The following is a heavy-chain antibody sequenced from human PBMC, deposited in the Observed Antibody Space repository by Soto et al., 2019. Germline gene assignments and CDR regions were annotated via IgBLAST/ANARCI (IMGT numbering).Heavy chain of an antibody. J-gene: IGHJ6*02. D-gene: IGHD2-2*01. CDR1: GFTVSSNY. CDR2: IYSGGST. Sequence: GGSLRLSCAASGFTVSSNYMSWVRQAPGKGLEWVSVIYSGGSTYYPGSLMGRFTISRDNVENSLYLQMNSLRAGDTAVYYCVRGHCTSMSCYGLGNPTSGTENIYGVDVWGQGTSVTVSS. V-gene: IGHV3-66*01. CDR3: VRGHCTSMSCYGLGNPTSGTENIYGVDV.